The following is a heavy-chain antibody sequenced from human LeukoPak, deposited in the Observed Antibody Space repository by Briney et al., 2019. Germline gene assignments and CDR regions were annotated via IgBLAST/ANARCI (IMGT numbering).Heavy chain of an antibody. CDR1: GGSFSGYY. D-gene: IGHD4-17*01. CDR3: ARQYGDYCDY. V-gene: IGHV4-34*01. Sequence: SETLSLTCAVYGGSFSGYYWSWIRQPPGKGLEWIGEINHSGSTNYNPSLKSRVTISVDTSKNQFSLKLSSVTAADTAEYYCARQYGDYCDYWGQGTLVTVSS. CDR2: INHSGST. J-gene: IGHJ4*02.